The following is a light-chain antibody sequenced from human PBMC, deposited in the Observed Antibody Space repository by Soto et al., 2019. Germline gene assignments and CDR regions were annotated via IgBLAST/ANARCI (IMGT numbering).Light chain of an antibody. V-gene: IGKV3D-20*01. CDR3: QQYCSSPWT. J-gene: IGKJ1*01. Sequence: EIVLTQSPATLSLSPGERATLSCGASQSVSSSYLAWYQQKPGLAPRLLIYDASSMATGIPDRFSGSGSVTDFTLTISRLEPEDFAVYYCQQYCSSPWTFGQGTKVEIK. CDR1: QSVSSSY. CDR2: DAS.